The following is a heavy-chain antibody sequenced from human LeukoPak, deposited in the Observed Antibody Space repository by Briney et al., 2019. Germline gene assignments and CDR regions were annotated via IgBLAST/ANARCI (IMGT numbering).Heavy chain of an antibody. V-gene: IGHV4-59*01. CDR1: GGSINNYY. J-gene: IGHJ4*02. D-gene: IGHD1-26*01. Sequence: SETLSLTCTVSGGSINNYYWSWIRQSPGKGLEWIGYIYYSGSTNYNPSLKSRVTISVDTSKNQFSLKLSSVTAGDTAVYYCARDRFEGATDYWGQGTLVTVSS. CDR2: IYYSGST. CDR3: ARDRFEGATDY.